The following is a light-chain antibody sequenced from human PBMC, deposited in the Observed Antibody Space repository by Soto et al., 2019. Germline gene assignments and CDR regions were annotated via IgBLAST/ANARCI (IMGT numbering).Light chain of an antibody. CDR2: EVN. CDR3: SSYGGSNNLV. V-gene: IGLV2-8*01. Sequence: QSALTQPPSVSGSPGQSVTISCTGTSSDVGGYNYVSWYQQHPGKVPKLMIYEVNKRPSGVPDRFSGSKSGNTASLTVSGLQAEDEADYYCSSYGGSNNLVFGGGTKLTVL. CDR1: SSDVGGYNY. J-gene: IGLJ2*01.